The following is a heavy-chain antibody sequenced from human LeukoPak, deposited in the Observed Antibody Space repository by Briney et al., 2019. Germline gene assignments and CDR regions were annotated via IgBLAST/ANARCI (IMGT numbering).Heavy chain of an antibody. Sequence: SETLSLTCTVSGGSISNYYWSWIRQPAGKGLEWIGRIHSSGSTNYNPSLKSRVTISVDRSKNQFSLRLSSVIAADTAVYFCARDRCEGYCTSFDSWGQGTLVTVSS. CDR2: IHSSGST. CDR1: GGSISNYY. V-gene: IGHV4-4*07. J-gene: IGHJ5*01. D-gene: IGHD2-8*01. CDR3: ARDRCEGYCTSFDS.